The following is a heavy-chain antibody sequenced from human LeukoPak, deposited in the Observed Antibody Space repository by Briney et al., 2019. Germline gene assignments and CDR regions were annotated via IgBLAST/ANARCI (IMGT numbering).Heavy chain of an antibody. D-gene: IGHD4-17*01. CDR1: GFMFSKSW. Sequence: GGSLTLSCAASGFMFSKSWMHWVRQVPGKGLVWVARIYNDGSTTNYADSVKGRFTITRDNAANTLFLQMSSLRAEDTAVYYCAREKDDHGDPGPLDAWGQGDLVTVSS. CDR2: IYNDGSTT. CDR3: AREKDDHGDPGPLDA. J-gene: IGHJ5*02. V-gene: IGHV3-74*01.